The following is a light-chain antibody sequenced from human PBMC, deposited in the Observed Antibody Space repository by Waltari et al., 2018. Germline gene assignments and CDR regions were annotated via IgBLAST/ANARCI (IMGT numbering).Light chain of an antibody. Sequence: QSVLTQPPSASGAPGQSVTISCSGSSSNIGSNYVYWYQQLSGKAPKLLIYNNNQRPSGVPDRFSGSKSGTSASLAISGLQSKDEADYYCSAWDSSLSDQLFGGGTRLTVL. CDR3: SAWDSSLSDQL. CDR1: SSNIGSNY. V-gene: IGLV1-47*02. J-gene: IGLJ2*01. CDR2: NNN.